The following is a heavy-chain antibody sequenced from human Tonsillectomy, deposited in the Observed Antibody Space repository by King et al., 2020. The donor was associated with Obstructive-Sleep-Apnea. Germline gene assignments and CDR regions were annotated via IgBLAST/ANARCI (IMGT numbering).Heavy chain of an antibody. J-gene: IGHJ3*02. CDR1: GYSISSGYY. V-gene: IGHV4-38-2*02. D-gene: IGHD3-22*01. CDR3: ARAEGYYDSSGYYLDAFDI. CDR2: IYHSGST. Sequence: VQLQESGPGLVKPSETLSLTCTVSGYSISSGYYWGWIRQPPGKGLEWIGSIYHSGSTYYNPSLKSRVTISVDTAKNQFSLKLSSVTAADPAVYYCARAEGYYDSSGYYLDAFDIWGQGTMVTVSS.